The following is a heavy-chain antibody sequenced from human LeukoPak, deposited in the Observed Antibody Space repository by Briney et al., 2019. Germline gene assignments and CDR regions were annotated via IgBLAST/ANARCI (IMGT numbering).Heavy chain of an antibody. CDR3: AREDGSGGFDY. D-gene: IGHD3-10*01. V-gene: IGHV1-18*01. CDR1: GYTFTDYG. Sequence: ASVKVSCKASGYTFTDYGISWVRQAPGQGLEWMGWISAYNDKTDYAQKFQGRVTMTTDTSTNTVYMELRSLTSDDTAVYYCAREDGSGGFDYWGQGTLVTVSS. J-gene: IGHJ4*02. CDR2: ISAYNDKT.